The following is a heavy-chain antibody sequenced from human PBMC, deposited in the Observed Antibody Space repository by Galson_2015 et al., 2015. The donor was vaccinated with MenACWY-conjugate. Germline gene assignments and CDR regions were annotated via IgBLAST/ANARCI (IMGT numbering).Heavy chain of an antibody. CDR3: ARRRYFDQSYSFDY. V-gene: IGHV4-59*08. CDR2: IYYTGNT. D-gene: IGHD3-9*01. Sequence: ETLSLTRTVSGDSISTYYWNWIRQPPGKGLEWIGYIYYTGNTNYNPSLKSRVTMSVDTSKNQFSLKLTSMTAADTAVYYCARRRYFDQSYSFDYWGPGTLVTVSS. J-gene: IGHJ4*02. CDR1: GDSISTYY.